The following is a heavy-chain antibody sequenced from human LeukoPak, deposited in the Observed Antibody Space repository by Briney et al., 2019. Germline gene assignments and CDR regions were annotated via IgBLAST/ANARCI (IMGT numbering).Heavy chain of an antibody. D-gene: IGHD3-16*01. Sequence: PGGSLRLSCAASRFTFSRYVMSWVRQAPGKGLEWVSSITGSGTGTFYADSVRGRFTISRDNSKKTVYLQMNSLRVEDTAVYYCANGGGGFWGQGTLVTVSS. CDR3: ANGGGGF. CDR1: RFTFSRYV. CDR2: ITGSGTGT. V-gene: IGHV3-23*01. J-gene: IGHJ4*02.